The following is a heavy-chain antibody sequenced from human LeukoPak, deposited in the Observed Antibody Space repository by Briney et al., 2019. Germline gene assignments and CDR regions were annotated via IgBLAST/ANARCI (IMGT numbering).Heavy chain of an antibody. CDR1: GDSVSSDSYY. V-gene: IGHV4-61*01. D-gene: IGHD3-22*01. CDR3: ARDSRGYYDSSGYFDH. Sequence: SETLSLTCTVSGDSVSSDSYYWSWIRQPPGKGLEWIGYIYYSGTTKQNPSLKSRVTLSVDTSKNRLYLKLNSVTAADTAVYYCARDSRGYYDSSGYFDHWGQGTLVTVSS. J-gene: IGHJ4*02. CDR2: IYYSGTT.